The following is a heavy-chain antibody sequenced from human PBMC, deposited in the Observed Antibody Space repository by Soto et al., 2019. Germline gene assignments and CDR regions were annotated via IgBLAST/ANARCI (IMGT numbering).Heavy chain of an antibody. V-gene: IGHV4-61*01. Sequence: QVQLQESGPGLVKPSETLSLTCTVSGGSVSSGSYYWSWIRQPPGKGLEWIGYIYYSGSTNYNPSLKSRVTISVDTSKNQFSLKLSSVTAADTAVYYCARDVNPPAYCGGDCYSYYYYGMDVWGQGTTVTVSS. CDR1: GGSVSSGSYY. J-gene: IGHJ6*02. CDR2: IYYSGST. D-gene: IGHD2-21*02. CDR3: ARDVNPPAYCGGDCYSYYYYGMDV.